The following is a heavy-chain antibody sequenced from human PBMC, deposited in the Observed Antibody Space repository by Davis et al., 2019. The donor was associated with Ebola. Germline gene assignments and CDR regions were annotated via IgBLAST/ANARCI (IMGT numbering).Heavy chain of an antibody. CDR2: IHPGDSDT. CDR1: GYNFPNFW. J-gene: IGHJ4*02. V-gene: IGHV5-51*01. CDR3: ARQKSWGSSWYLAY. D-gene: IGHD6-13*01. Sequence: GESLKISCKGSGYNFPNFWIGWVRQMPGKGLEWMGIIHPGDSDTRYSPSFQGQVMISADKSINPAYLQWSSLRASDTAMYYCARQKSWGSSWYLAYWGQGTLVTVSS.